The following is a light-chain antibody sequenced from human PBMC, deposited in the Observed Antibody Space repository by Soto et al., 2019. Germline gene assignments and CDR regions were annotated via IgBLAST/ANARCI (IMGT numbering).Light chain of an antibody. J-gene: IGKJ1*01. Sequence: DIVLTQSPSTLSLSPGERATLSCRASQRISSNYVAWYQQPPGQAPRLLIYDASSRAAGIPDRFSGSGSGTDFTLTISRLEPEDFGVYYCQQYGGSPRTFGQGTKVEIK. CDR3: QQYGGSPRT. CDR1: QRISSNY. V-gene: IGKV3-20*01. CDR2: DAS.